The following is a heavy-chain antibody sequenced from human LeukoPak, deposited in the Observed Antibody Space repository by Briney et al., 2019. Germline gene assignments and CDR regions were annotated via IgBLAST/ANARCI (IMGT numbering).Heavy chain of an antibody. Sequence: GGSLRLSCAASGFTFSNYWMNWVRQAPGKGLEWVANIKQDGSEKYYVDSVKGRFSISRDNAENTLYLQMNSLRAEDTAVYYCARIGYSSSCFDYWGQGSPVTVSS. CDR3: ARIGYSSSCFDY. CDR2: IKQDGSEK. J-gene: IGHJ4*02. V-gene: IGHV3-7*01. CDR1: GFTFSNYW. D-gene: IGHD6-13*01.